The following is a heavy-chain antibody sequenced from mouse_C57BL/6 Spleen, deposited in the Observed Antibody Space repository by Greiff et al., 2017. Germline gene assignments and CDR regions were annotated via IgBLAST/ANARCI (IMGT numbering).Heavy chain of an antibody. J-gene: IGHJ1*03. CDR1: GFTFSDYG. CDR3: ARPGFPGCFDV. V-gene: IGHV5-17*01. CDR2: ISSGSSTN. Sequence: EVMLVESGGGLVKPGGSLKLSCAASGFTFSDYGMHWVRQAPEKGLEWVAYISSGSSTNYYADTVKGRFTISRDNAKNTLFLQMTSLRSEDTAMYYCARPGFPGCFDVWGTGTTVTVSS.